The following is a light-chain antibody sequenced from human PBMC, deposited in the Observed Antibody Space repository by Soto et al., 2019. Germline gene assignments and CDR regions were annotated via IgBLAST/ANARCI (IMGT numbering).Light chain of an antibody. CDR3: QSYDSSLSGYV. J-gene: IGLJ1*01. CDR1: SSNIGAGHD. V-gene: IGLV1-40*01. Sequence: QSVLTQPPSVSGAPGQRVTISCTGSSSNIGAGHDVHWYQQLPGTAPKLLMYGKSNRPSGVPDRISGSNSGTSASLAITGLQAEDEADYYCQSYDSSLSGYVFGTGTKVTVL. CDR2: GKS.